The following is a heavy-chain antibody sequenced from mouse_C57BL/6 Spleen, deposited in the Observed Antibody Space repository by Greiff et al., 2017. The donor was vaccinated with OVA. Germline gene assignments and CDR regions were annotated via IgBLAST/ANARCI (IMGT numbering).Heavy chain of an antibody. D-gene: IGHD4-1*01. V-gene: IGHV5-4*01. J-gene: IGHJ3*01. CDR1: GFTFSSYA. CDR2: ISDGGSYT. CDR3: ARDRGLGRFAY. Sequence: DVHLVESGGGLVKPGGSLKLSCAASGFTFSSYAMSWVRQTPEKRLEWVATISDGGSYTYYPDNVKGRFTISRDNAKNNLYLQMSHLKSEDTAMYYCARDRGLGRFAYWGQGTLVTVSA.